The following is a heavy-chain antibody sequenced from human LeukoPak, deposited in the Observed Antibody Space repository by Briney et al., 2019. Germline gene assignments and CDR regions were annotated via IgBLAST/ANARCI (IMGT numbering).Heavy chain of an antibody. CDR1: GGSFSGYY. CDR3: ARVNAPDNDY. CDR2: INHSGST. V-gene: IGHV4-34*01. D-gene: IGHD1-14*01. Sequence: SETLSLTCAVYGGSFSGYYWSLIRQPPGKGLEWIGEINHSGSTNYNPSLKSRVTISVDTSKNQFSLKLSSVTAADTAVYYCARVNAPDNDYWGQGTLVTVSS. J-gene: IGHJ4*02.